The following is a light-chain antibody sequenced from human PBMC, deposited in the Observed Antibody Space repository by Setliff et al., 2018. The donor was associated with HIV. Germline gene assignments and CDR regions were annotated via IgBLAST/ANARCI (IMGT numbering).Light chain of an antibody. J-gene: IGLJ1*01. CDR1: NIGSKS. CDR3: QVWDSSTDHPYV. Sequence: SYELTQPPSVSVAPGKTARITCGGNNIGSKSVHWYQQKPGQAPILVIYYDNDRPSGIPERFSGSSSGNTATLTISRVEAGDEADYYCQVWDSSTDHPYVFGTGTKVTVL. V-gene: IGLV3-21*04. CDR2: YDN.